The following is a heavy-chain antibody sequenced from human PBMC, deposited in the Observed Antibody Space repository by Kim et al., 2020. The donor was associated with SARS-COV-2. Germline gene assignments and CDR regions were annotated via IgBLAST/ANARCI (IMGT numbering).Heavy chain of an antibody. CDR2: IYPGDSDT. CDR3: ARHKGRYVLRFLEPTTERHGRDAFDI. Sequence: GESLKISCKGSGYSFTSYWIGWVRQMPGKGLEWMGIIYPGDSDTRYSPSFQGQVTISADKSISTAYLQWSSLKASDTAMYYCARHKGRYVLRFLEPTTERHGRDAFDIWGQGTMVTVSS. J-gene: IGHJ3*02. D-gene: IGHD3-3*01. V-gene: IGHV5-51*01. CDR1: GYSFTSYW.